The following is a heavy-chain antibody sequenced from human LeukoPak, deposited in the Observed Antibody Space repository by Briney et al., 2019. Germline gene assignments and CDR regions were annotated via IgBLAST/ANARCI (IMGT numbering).Heavy chain of an antibody. CDR1: GFTVSNNY. Sequence: PGGSLRLSCAASGFTVSNNYMSWVRQAPGKGLEWVSIIYSGGSTYYADSVKGRFTISRDNSKNTLYLQMNSLRAEDTAVYYCARDFSFVVGWYDAAFDIWGQGTMVTVSS. D-gene: IGHD6-19*01. V-gene: IGHV3-53*01. J-gene: IGHJ3*02. CDR2: IYSGGST. CDR3: ARDFSFVVGWYDAAFDI.